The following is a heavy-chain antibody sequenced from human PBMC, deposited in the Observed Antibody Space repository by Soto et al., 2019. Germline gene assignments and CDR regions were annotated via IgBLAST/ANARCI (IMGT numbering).Heavy chain of an antibody. Sequence: GASVKVSCKASGYTFTSYYMHWVRQAPGQGLEWMGIINPSGGSTSYAQKFQGRVTMTRDTSTSTVYMELSSLRSEDTAVYYCARGLLKLLWFKRNWFDPWGQGTLVTVSS. V-gene: IGHV1-46*01. CDR3: ARGLLKLLWFKRNWFDP. J-gene: IGHJ5*02. D-gene: IGHD3-10*01. CDR2: INPSGGST. CDR1: GYTFTSYY.